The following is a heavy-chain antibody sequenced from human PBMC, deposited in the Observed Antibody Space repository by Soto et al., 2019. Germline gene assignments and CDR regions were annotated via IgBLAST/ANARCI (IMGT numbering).Heavy chain of an antibody. CDR1: GYTFSSYG. Sequence: QVQLMQSGPEVKKPGASVKVSCKASGYTFSSYGISWVRQAPGQGLEWMGWISAYSGNTNYAQNLQGRVTMTTDTSTSTDYMELRSLRSDDTAVYYCVSSITMVRGVIISYYYYGMDVWGQGTTVTVSS. J-gene: IGHJ6*02. D-gene: IGHD3-10*01. CDR3: VSSITMVRGVIISYYYYGMDV. V-gene: IGHV1-18*01. CDR2: ISAYSGNT.